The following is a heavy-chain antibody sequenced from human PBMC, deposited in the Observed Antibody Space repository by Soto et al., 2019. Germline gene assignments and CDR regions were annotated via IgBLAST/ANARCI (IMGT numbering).Heavy chain of an antibody. CDR1: GFTFTSSA. D-gene: IGHD6-19*01. V-gene: IGHV1-58*01. J-gene: IGHJ6*02. Sequence: SVKVSCKASGFTFTSSAVQWVRQARGQRLEWIGWIVVGSGNTNYAQKFQERVTITRDMSTSTAYMELSSLRSEDAAVYYCAASSGGWLSHYGMDVWGQGTTVTVSS. CDR2: IVVGSGNT. CDR3: AASSGGWLSHYGMDV.